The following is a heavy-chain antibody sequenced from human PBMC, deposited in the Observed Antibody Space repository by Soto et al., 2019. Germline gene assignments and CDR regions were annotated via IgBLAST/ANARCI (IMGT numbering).Heavy chain of an antibody. CDR1: GYTFTGYY. V-gene: IGHV1-2*04. CDR3: ARDGPGGLYYGMDV. J-gene: IGHJ6*02. CDR2: INPNSGGT. Sequence: ASVKVSCKASGYTFTGYYMHWVRQAPGQGLEWMGWINPNSGGTNYAQKFQGWVTMTRDTSISTAYMELSRLRSDDTAMYYCARDGPGGLYYGMDVWGQGTTVTVSS. D-gene: IGHD3-16*01.